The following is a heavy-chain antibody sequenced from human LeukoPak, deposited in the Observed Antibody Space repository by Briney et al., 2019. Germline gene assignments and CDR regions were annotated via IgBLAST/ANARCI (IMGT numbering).Heavy chain of an antibody. CDR2: IYSGGST. Sequence: GGSLRLSCAASGFTASSNYMSWVRQAPGKGLEWVSVIYSGGSTYYADSVKGRFTISRDNSKNTLYLQMNSLRAEDTAVYYCASNVDTAMVGGDYYFDYWGQGTLVTVSS. CDR1: GFTASSNY. CDR3: ASNVDTAMVGGDYYFDY. J-gene: IGHJ4*02. V-gene: IGHV3-66*01. D-gene: IGHD5-18*01.